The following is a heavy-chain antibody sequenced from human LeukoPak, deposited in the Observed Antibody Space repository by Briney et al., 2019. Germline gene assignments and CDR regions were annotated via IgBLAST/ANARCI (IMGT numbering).Heavy chain of an antibody. D-gene: IGHD2-2*01. CDR1: GYTFIDNY. Sequence: ASVKVSCKASGYTFIDNYPHWVRQAPGQGLEWVGWMNPENGGAGFAWKFQGRVIMTRDLSIGTAYMELTSLTPDDAAVYYCTRGSGTSWFDYWGQGSLVTVSS. V-gene: IGHV1-2*02. CDR2: MNPENGGA. CDR3: TRGSGTSWFDY. J-gene: IGHJ4*02.